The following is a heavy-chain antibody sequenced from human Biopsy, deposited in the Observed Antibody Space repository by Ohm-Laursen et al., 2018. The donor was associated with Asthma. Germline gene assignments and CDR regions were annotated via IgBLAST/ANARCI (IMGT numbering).Heavy chain of an antibody. CDR1: GFTLRRTG. D-gene: IGHD6-19*01. CDR3: ARGDSSGWSHYYFDY. Sequence: RSLRLSCAASGFTLRRTGMHWVRQAPGQGLEWVAVIWDDDTNKHYADSVKGRFTISRDFSKNTLHLQMHSLRVEDTAVYYCARGDSSGWSHYYFDYWGQGTLVTVSS. J-gene: IGHJ4*02. CDR2: IWDDDTNK. V-gene: IGHV3-33*01.